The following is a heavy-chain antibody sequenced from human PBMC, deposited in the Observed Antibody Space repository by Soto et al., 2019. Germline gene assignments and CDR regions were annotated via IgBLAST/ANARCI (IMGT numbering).Heavy chain of an antibody. J-gene: IGHJ6*02. Sequence: SETRSLTCTVSGGSISSYYWSWIRQPAGKGLEWIGYIYYSGSTNYNPSLKSRVTISVDTSKNQFSLKLSSVTAADTAVYYCAREGYCSSTSCHYGMDVWGQGTTVTVSS. CDR3: AREGYCSSTSCHYGMDV. D-gene: IGHD2-2*01. V-gene: IGHV4-59*01. CDR2: IYYSGST. CDR1: GGSISSYY.